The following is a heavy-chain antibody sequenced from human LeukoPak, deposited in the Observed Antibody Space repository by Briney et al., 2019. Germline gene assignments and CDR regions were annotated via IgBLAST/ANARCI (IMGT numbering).Heavy chain of an antibody. CDR2: IKQDGSEK. D-gene: IGHD1-26*01. Sequence: PGGSLRLSCAASGFTFSSYWMTWVRQAPGKGLEWVANIKQDGSEKSYVDSVKGRFTISRDNAKNSVYLQMNSLRAEDTAVYYWARPIGKGRDYWGQGTLVTVSS. V-gene: IGHV3-7*01. CDR1: GFTFSSYW. J-gene: IGHJ4*02. CDR3: ARPIGKGRDY.